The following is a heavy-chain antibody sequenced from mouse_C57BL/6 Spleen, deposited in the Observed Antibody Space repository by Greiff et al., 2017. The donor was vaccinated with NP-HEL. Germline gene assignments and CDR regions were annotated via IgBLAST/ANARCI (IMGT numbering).Heavy chain of an antibody. J-gene: IGHJ4*01. CDR2: IDPNSGGT. CDR1: GYTFTSYW. Sequence: VKLQQPGAELVKPGASVKLSCKASGYTFTSYWMHWVKQRPGRGLEWIGRIDPNSGGTKYNEKFKSKATLTVDKPSSTAYMQLSSLTSEDSAVYYCARSYGSSPYYAMDYWGQGTSVTVSS. CDR3: ARSYGSSPYYAMDY. D-gene: IGHD1-1*01. V-gene: IGHV1-72*01.